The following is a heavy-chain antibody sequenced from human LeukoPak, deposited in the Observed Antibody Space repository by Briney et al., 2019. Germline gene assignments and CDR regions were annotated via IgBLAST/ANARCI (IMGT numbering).Heavy chain of an antibody. D-gene: IGHD3-22*01. V-gene: IGHV3-48*04. J-gene: IGHJ4*02. CDR2: ISSSSSTI. CDR3: ARDFSYDSSGCFDY. Sequence: GGSLRLSCAASGFTFSSYSMNWVRQAPGRGLEWVSYISSSSSTIYYADSVKGRFTISRDNAKNSLYLQMNSLRAEDTAVYYCARDFSYDSSGCFDYWGQGTLVTVSS. CDR1: GFTFSSYS.